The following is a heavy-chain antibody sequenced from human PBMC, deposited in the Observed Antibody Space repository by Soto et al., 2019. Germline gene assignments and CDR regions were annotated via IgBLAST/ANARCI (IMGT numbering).Heavy chain of an antibody. J-gene: IGHJ4*02. D-gene: IGHD3-22*01. CDR2: IYYTGRT. CDR3: ATRSSSGYPLDY. Sequence: QVQLQESGPGLVKPSETLSLTCIVSGGSVSSGSYYWSWIRQPPGKGLEWIGFIYYTGRTSYNPSRESRVTIAVDTYNTQFSLKLSSVTAADTAVYFCATRSSSGYPLDYWGRGSLVTVSS. V-gene: IGHV4-61*01. CDR1: GGSVSSGSYY.